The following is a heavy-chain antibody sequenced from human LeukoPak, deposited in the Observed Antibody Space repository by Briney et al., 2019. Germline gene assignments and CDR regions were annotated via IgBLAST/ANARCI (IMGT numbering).Heavy chain of an antibody. CDR2: ISNSGSDT. CDR3: AKDFGYCTSATCYSLDN. V-gene: IGHV3-11*06. Sequence: KPGGSLRLSCTASGFTFSDYYMSWMRQAPGKGLEWISYISNSGSDTVYAASVKGRFTISRDNSKNTLYLHMNNLKLEDTAVYYCAKDFGYCTSATCYSLDNWGQGTLVTVSS. CDR1: GFTFSDYY. D-gene: IGHD2-2*03. J-gene: IGHJ4*02.